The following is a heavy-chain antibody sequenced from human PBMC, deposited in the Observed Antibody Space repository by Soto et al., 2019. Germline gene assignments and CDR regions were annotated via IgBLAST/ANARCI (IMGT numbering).Heavy chain of an antibody. V-gene: IGHV4-59*01. Sequence: QSLTCSVSGGSITGSYWSWIRQSPGKGLEWLGYVYYTGSTNYSPSLRSRVSISVDTSKNEFSLRLSSVTAADTAVYFCARSVAVPGAHIDYWGQGTQVTVSS. J-gene: IGHJ4*02. CDR1: GGSITGSY. CDR3: ARSVAVPGAHIDY. CDR2: VYYTGST. D-gene: IGHD2-8*02.